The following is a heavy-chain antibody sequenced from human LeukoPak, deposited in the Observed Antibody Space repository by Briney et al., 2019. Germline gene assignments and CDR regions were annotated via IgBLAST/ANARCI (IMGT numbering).Heavy chain of an antibody. CDR3: ARGDSITLISGTS. J-gene: IGHJ5*01. D-gene: IGHD3-10*01. CDR2: IYHSGST. Sequence: PGGSLRLSCAASGFTFSSHWMSWVRQAPGKGLEWIATIYHSGSTYYNPSLKSRVTISMHTSKNQFSLTLTSVTAADTAVYYCARGDSITLISGTSWGHGTLVTVSS. V-gene: IGHV4-4*02. CDR1: GFTFSSHWM.